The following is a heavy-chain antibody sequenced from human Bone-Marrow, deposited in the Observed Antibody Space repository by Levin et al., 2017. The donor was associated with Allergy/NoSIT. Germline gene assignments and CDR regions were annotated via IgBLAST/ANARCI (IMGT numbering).Heavy chain of an antibody. Sequence: SQTLSLTCNVSGASVNSGNYFWTWIRQPPGKGLEWIGHIYFTGSTNYSPSLNSRVTLSIDAYNNQFSLRLTSVTAADTAVYYCARIPDLIIVPAMMYWGQGVLVTVSS. CDR1: GASVNSGNYF. CDR2: IYFTGST. V-gene: IGHV4-61*01. CDR3: ARIPDLIIVPAMMY. J-gene: IGHJ4*02. D-gene: IGHD2/OR15-2a*01.